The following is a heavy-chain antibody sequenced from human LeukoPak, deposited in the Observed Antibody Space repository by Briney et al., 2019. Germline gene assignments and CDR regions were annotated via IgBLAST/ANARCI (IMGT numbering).Heavy chain of an antibody. Sequence: SQTLSLTCAVSGGSISSGGYSWSWIRQPSGKGLEWIGYISHSGSTYYNPSLNSRVTISVDRSKNQFSLNLTSVTAADTAVYYCARVLGYGEIWLDPWGQGTLVTVSS. CDR3: ARVLGYGEIWLDP. D-gene: IGHD2-8*01. J-gene: IGHJ5*02. CDR1: GGSISSGGYS. CDR2: ISHSGST. V-gene: IGHV4-30-2*01.